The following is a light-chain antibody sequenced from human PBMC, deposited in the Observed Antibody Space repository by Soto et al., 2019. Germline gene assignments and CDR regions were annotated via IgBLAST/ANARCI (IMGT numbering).Light chain of an antibody. Sequence: QTAMTEPPSASGTPGQRVTISCSGSNSNIGTNAVNWYQQIPGTAPKLLIYNNNQRPSGVPDRFSGSKSGTSASLAISGLQSEDEADYPCATWDDTLRTWVFGGGTQLTVL. CDR2: NNN. V-gene: IGLV1-44*01. CDR1: NSNIGTNA. CDR3: ATWDDTLRTWV. J-gene: IGLJ3*02.